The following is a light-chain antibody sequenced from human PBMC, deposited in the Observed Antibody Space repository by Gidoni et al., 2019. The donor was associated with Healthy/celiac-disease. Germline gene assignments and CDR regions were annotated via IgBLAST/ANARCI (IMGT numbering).Light chain of an antibody. CDR2: AVS. V-gene: IGLV2-23*02. CDR3: CSYAGRV. J-gene: IGLJ2*01. Sequence: QSALTQPASVSGSPGQSITISCTGTSSDVGSYNLVSWYQQHPGKAPKLMIYAVSKRPSGVSNRFSGSKSGNTASLTISGLQAEDEADYYCCSYAGRVFGGGTKLTVL. CDR1: SSDVGSYNL.